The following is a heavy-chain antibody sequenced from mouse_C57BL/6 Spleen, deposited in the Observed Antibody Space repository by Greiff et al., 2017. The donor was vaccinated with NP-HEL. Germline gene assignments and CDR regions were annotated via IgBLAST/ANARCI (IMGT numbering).Heavy chain of an antibody. J-gene: IGHJ4*01. CDR3: ARRGKGTTVVGDYAMDY. CDR2: INPNNGGT. V-gene: IGHV1-18*01. CDR1: GYTFTDYN. D-gene: IGHD1-1*01. Sequence: EVQLQQSGPELVKPGASVKIPCKASGYTFTDYNMDWVKQSHGKSLEWIGDINPNNGGTIYNQKFKGKATLTVDKSSSTAYMELRSLTSEDTAVYYCARRGKGTTVVGDYAMDYWGQGTSVTVSS.